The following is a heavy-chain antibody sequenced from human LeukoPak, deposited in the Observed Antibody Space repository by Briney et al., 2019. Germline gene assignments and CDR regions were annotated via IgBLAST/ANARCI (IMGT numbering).Heavy chain of an antibody. CDR3: AKDSGEQLVYYFDY. Sequence: GGSLRLSCAASGFTFSSYGMHWVRQAPGKGLEWVAVISYDGSNKYYADSVKGRFTIFRDNSKNTLYLQMNSLRAEDTAVYYCAKDSGEQLVYYFDYWGQGTLVTVSS. V-gene: IGHV3-30*18. CDR1: GFTFSSYG. D-gene: IGHD6-13*01. J-gene: IGHJ4*02. CDR2: ISYDGSNK.